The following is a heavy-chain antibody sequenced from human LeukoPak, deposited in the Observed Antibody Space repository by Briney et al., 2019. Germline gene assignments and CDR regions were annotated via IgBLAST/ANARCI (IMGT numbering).Heavy chain of an antibody. V-gene: IGHV1-69*04. CDR2: IIPILGIA. Sequence: SVKVSCKASGGTFSSYAISWVRQAPGQGLEWMGRIIPILGIANYAQKFQGRVTITADKSTSTAYMELSSLRSEDTAVYYCARTLQYSSGWKPSVGYFDYWGQGTLVTVSS. D-gene: IGHD6-19*01. CDR3: ARTLQYSSGWKPSVGYFDY. CDR1: GGTFSSYA. J-gene: IGHJ4*02.